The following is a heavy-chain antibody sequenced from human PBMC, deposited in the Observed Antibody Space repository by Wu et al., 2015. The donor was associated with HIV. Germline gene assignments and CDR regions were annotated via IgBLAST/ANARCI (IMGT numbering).Heavy chain of an antibody. CDR3: ARDLFSAQIGTDYYYYYYMDV. CDR2: FTTIFGTA. V-gene: IGHV1-69*01. CDR1: QYTFINYD. J-gene: IGHJ6*03. D-gene: IGHD1-1*01. Sequence: QVQLVQSGAEVTEPGASVMVSCKASQYTFINYDVHWVRQAAGQGLEWMGGFTTIFGTANYAQKFQDRVTITADESTGTAYMELRSLRSEDTAVYYCARDLFSAQIGTDYYYYYYMDVWGKGTTVTVSS.